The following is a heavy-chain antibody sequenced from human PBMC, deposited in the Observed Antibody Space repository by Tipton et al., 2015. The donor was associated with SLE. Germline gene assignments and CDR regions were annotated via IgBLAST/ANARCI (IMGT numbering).Heavy chain of an antibody. CDR2: ISWNSGSI. CDR3: AKDASIARSSSGWYVDY. D-gene: IGHD6-19*01. Sequence: AVSGFTFDDYAMHWVRQAPGKGLEWVSGISWNSGSIGYADSVKGRFTISRDNAKNSLYLQMNSLRAEDTALYYCAKDASIARSSSGWYVDYWGQGTLVTVSS. J-gene: IGHJ4*02. V-gene: IGHV3-9*01. CDR1: GFTFDDYA.